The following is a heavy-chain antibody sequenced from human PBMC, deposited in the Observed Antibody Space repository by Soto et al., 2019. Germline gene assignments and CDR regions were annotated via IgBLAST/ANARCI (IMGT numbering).Heavy chain of an antibody. CDR2: IWYDGSNK. CDR3: ARDNFSSSGWPSYYYYYGMDV. Sequence: GGSLRLSCAASGFTFSSYGMHWVRQAPGKGLEWVAVIWYDGSNKYYADSVKGRFTISRDNSKNTLYLQMNSLRAEDTAVYYCARDNFSSSGWPSYYYYYGMDVWGQGTTVTVSS. V-gene: IGHV3-33*01. CDR1: GFTFSSYG. J-gene: IGHJ6*02. D-gene: IGHD6-19*01.